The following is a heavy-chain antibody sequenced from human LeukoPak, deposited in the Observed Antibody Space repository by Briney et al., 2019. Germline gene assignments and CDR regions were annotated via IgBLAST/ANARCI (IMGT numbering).Heavy chain of an antibody. D-gene: IGHD3-10*01. CDR1: GYTFTSYD. V-gene: IGHV1-8*01. CDR3: ARNPYYYGSGSYYPWGLYYYGMDV. CDR2: MNPNSGNT. Sequence: ASVTVSCKASGYTFTSYDINWVRQATGQGLEWMGWMNPNSGNTGYAQKFQGRVTMTRNTSISTAYMELSSLRSEDTAVYYCARNPYYYGSGSYYPWGLYYYGMDVWGQGTTVTVSS. J-gene: IGHJ6*02.